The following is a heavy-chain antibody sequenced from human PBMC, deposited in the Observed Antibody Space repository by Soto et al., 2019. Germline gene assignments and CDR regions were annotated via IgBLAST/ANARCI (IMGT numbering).Heavy chain of an antibody. V-gene: IGHV3-7*05. CDR1: GFTLGNHW. J-gene: IGHJ6*02. Sequence: EGQLVQSGGGLVQPGGSLRLSCVASGFTLGNHWVTWVRQAPGRGLEWVAHIYLDGSEKQYVDSVKGRFTMSRNNAQNSVSLQTNSLRAEDTAVYYCARGHYGLDVWGQGTTVIVAS. CDR2: IYLDGSEK. CDR3: ARGHYGLDV.